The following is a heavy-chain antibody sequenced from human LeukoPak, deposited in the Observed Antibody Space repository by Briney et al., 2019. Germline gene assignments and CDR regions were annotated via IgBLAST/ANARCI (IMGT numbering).Heavy chain of an antibody. D-gene: IGHD6-6*01. CDR3: ARGFEYSSSSPI. CDR1: GYTFTGYC. J-gene: IGHJ3*02. Sequence: ASVKVSCKASGYTFTGYCMHWVRQAPGQGLEWMGWINPNSGGTNYAQKFQGRVTMTRDTSISTAYMELSRLRSDDTAVYYCARGFEYSSSSPIWGQGTMVTVSS. CDR2: INPNSGGT. V-gene: IGHV1-2*02.